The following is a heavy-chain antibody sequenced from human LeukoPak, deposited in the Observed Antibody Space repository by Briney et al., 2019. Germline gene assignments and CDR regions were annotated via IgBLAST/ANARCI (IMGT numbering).Heavy chain of an antibody. CDR3: AKADY. Sequence: PGGSLRLSCSASGFTFSSYAMHWVRQAPGKGLEWVAVISYDGGYKYYADSVKGRFTISRDNSKNTLYLQMNSLRAEDTAVYYCAKADYWGQGTLVTVSS. J-gene: IGHJ4*02. CDR2: ISYDGGYK. CDR1: GFTFSSYA. V-gene: IGHV3-30*04.